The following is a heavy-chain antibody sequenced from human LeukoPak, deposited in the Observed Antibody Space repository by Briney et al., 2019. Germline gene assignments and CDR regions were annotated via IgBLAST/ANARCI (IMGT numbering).Heavy chain of an antibody. CDR2: ISNSGTA. CDR3: ARDYGDSYDAFDI. V-gene: IGHV4-31*03. J-gene: IGHJ3*02. D-gene: IGHD2-21*01. CDR1: GASISSGRYY. Sequence: SQTLSLTCTVSGASISSGRYYWSWLRQHPGKGLEWIGYISNSGTAHYNPSLESRVTISGDASENHFSLNLSSVTAADTAIYYCARDYGDSYDAFDIWGQGTVVTVSS.